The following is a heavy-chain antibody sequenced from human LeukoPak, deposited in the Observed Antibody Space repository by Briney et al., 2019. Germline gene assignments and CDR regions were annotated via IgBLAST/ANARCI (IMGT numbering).Heavy chain of an antibody. J-gene: IGHJ5*02. CDR2: INPNSGGT. Sequence: ASVKVSCKASGYTFTGYYMHWVRQAPGQGLEWMGWINPNSGGTNYAQKFQGRVTMTRDTSISTAYMELSRLRSDDTAVYYCARSVGSGNYYSHRFDPWGQGTLVTVSS. CDR1: GYTFTGYY. CDR3: ARSVGSGNYYSHRFDP. D-gene: IGHD3-10*01. V-gene: IGHV1-2*02.